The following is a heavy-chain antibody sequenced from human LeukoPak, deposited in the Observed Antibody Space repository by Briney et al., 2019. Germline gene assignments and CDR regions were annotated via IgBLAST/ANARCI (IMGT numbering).Heavy chain of an antibody. CDR2: IRSKAYYGTT. CDR1: GFTFGDYA. D-gene: IGHD1-26*01. CDR3: SRDGSGSQPNYFDS. V-gene: IGHV3-49*03. J-gene: IGHJ4*02. Sequence: GGSLRLSCTASGFTFGDYAMSWFRQVPGKGLEWVGFIRSKAYYGTTEYAASVKGRFTISREDSKSIAYLQMNSLKTEDTAVYYCSRDGSGSQPNYFDSWGQGTLVSVSS.